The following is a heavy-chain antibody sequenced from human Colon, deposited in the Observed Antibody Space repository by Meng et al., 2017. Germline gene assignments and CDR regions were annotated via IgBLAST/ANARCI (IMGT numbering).Heavy chain of an antibody. J-gene: IGHJ4*02. D-gene: IGHD6-19*01. CDR3: ARDNLLTSGSRFCFDY. V-gene: IGHV4-61*08. Sequence: QVQLKESGPGRVRPSETLSLTCTVTGGSVTITGYYWSWIRQSPGKGLEWIGYIYYTGTTNYNPSLKSRVTISVDTSKNQFSLKLSSVTPADTAVYFCARDNLLTSGSRFCFDYWGQGALVTVSS. CDR2: IYYTGTT. CDR1: GGSVTITGYY.